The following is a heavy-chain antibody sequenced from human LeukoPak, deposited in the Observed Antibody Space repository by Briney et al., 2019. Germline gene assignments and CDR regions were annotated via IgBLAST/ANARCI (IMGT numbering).Heavy chain of an antibody. Sequence: SETLSLTCTVSSGSISSGYFWGWIRQPPGKGLEWIGTIYHSGSTYYNASLESRVTISVDTSKNQFSLKLSSVTAADTAVYYCARAEGYYDSKFAYWGQGTLVTVSS. V-gene: IGHV4-38-2*02. CDR2: IYHSGST. CDR3: ARAEGYYDSKFAY. J-gene: IGHJ4*02. CDR1: SGSISSGYF. D-gene: IGHD3-22*01.